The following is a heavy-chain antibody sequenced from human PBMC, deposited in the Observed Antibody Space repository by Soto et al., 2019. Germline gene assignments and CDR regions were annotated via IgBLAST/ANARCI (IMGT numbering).Heavy chain of an antibody. CDR1: GFTVSSTH. CDR3: ARDRWGDTYFDY. CDR2: IYSGGRT. J-gene: IGHJ4*02. Sequence: EVPLVESGGGLIQPGGSLRLSCAASGFTVSSTHMRWVRQAPGKGLEWVSLIYSGGRTYYADSVKGRFTISRDNSKNTLYLQMNSLRAEDTAVYYCARDRWGDTYFDYWGQGTLVTVSS. D-gene: IGHD2-21*02. V-gene: IGHV3-53*01.